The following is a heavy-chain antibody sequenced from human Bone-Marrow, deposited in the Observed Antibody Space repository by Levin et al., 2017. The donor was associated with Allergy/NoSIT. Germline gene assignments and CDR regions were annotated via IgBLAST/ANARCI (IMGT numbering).Heavy chain of an antibody. CDR1: GYPFTGHY. D-gene: IGHD6-13*01. J-gene: IGHJ4*02. CDR3: ARDWYGSDY. Sequence: GASVKVSCKASGYPFTGHYLHWVRQAPGQGLEWMGWVQPSGGDTKYAQKFQDRVTMTTDKSISTAYMELSRLRSDDTAVYYCARDWYGSDYWGQGTLVTVSS. V-gene: IGHV1-2*02. CDR2: VQPSGGDT.